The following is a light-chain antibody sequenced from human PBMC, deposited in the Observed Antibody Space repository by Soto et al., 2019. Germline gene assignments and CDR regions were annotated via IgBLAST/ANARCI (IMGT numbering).Light chain of an antibody. CDR2: GDN. V-gene: IGLV1-40*01. Sequence: QLVLTQPPSVSGAPGQRVTISCTGGNSNIGASNDVHWYQQISGTAPKLLIYGDNNRPSGVPDRFSGSKSGTSASLAITGLQAEDEADYYCHSYDSSLSGSVFGGGTKVTVL. CDR3: HSYDSSLSGSV. CDR1: NSNIGASND. J-gene: IGLJ3*02.